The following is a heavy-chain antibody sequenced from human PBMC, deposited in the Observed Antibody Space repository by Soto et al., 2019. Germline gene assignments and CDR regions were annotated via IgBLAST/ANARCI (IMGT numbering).Heavy chain of an antibody. Sequence: GGSLRLSCAASGFTFRSYAMSWVRQAPGKGLEWVSAISGSGGSTYYADSVKGRFTISRDNSKNTLYLQMNSLRAEDTAVYYCAKNPCLIVVVPAAPSSYYYYMDVWGKGTTVTVSS. V-gene: IGHV3-23*01. D-gene: IGHD2-2*01. CDR2: ISGSGGST. CDR3: AKNPCLIVVVPAAPSSYYYYMDV. J-gene: IGHJ6*03. CDR1: GFTFRSYA.